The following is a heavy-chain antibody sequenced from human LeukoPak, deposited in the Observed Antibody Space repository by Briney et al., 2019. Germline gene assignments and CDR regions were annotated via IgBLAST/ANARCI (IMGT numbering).Heavy chain of an antibody. D-gene: IGHD5-12*01. CDR2: ISSSSSTI. CDR3: ARNGYSGYEFPDY. J-gene: IGHJ4*02. Sequence: GGSLRLSCVASGFTFSRSSMNWVRQAPGKGLEGVSYISSSSSTIYLADSVKGRFTISRDNAKNSLYLQMNSLRAEDTAVYYCARNGYSGYEFPDYRGQGTLVTVSS. V-gene: IGHV3-48*01. CDR1: GFTFSRSS.